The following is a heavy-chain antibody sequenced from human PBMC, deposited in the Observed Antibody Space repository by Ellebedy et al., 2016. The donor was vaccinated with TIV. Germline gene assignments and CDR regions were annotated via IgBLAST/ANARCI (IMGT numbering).Heavy chain of an antibody. CDR3: ARGNYQDVDLDHWYFDL. J-gene: IGHJ2*01. CDR2: INHRGSP. V-gene: IGHV4-34*01. D-gene: IGHD4-11*01. CDR1: GGSFSGYS. Sequence: MPSETLSLTCAVYGGSFSGYSCSWIRPPPGKGLEWIGEINHRGSPSYNPSLRSRVTISLDTSKHQFSLRLSSVTAADTAVYYCARGNYQDVDLDHWYFDLWGRGTLVTVSS.